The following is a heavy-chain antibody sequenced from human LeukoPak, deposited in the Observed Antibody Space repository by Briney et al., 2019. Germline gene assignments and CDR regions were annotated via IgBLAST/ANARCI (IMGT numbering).Heavy chain of an antibody. V-gene: IGHV4-39*01. J-gene: IGHJ5*02. CDR1: GGSISSISSNN. Sequence: PSGTLSLTCAVSGGSISSISSNNWAWIRQPPGKGLELIAAIHYTGSTYYNPSFMSRVTISVDTSKNQFSLKLNSLTATDTAVYYCARLPTGYPNWFDTWGQGILATVSS. CDR2: IHYTGST. CDR3: ARLPTGYPNWFDT. D-gene: IGHD5-18*01.